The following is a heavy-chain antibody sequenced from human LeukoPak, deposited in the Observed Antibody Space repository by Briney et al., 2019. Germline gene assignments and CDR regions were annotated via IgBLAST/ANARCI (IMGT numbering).Heavy chain of an antibody. V-gene: IGHV3-30*03. CDR3: ATNLGGAVTTPDDAFDI. CDR2: ISYDGSNK. CDR1: GFTFSSYG. Sequence: GGSLRLSCAASGFTFSSYGMHWVRQAPGKGLEWVAVISYDGSNKYYADSVKGRFTISRDNSKNTLYLQMNSLRAEDTAVYYCATNLGGAVTTPDDAFDIWGQGTMVTVSS. D-gene: IGHD4-11*01. J-gene: IGHJ3*02.